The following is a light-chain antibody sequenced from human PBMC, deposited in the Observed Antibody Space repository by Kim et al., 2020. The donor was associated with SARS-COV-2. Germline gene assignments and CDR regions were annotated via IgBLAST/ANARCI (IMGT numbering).Light chain of an antibody. J-gene: IGKJ1*01. V-gene: IGKV3-20*01. CDR3: QQYDNTSRCT. Sequence: PGDSATRATRSCQSSNSTTITLYRQKPSPGPALLIYSSAARTTGIPVRVSGSGCGTDFALTLNRLRPEDVAVYVCQQYDNTSRCTFGEGTKVDIK. CDR1: QSSNSTT. CDR2: SSA.